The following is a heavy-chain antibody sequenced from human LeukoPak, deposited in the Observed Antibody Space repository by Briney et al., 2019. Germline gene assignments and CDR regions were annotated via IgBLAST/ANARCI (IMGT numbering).Heavy chain of an antibody. CDR1: GYTFTSYG. CDR3: ARDLGQISGEENADI. D-gene: IGHD1-26*01. V-gene: IGHV1-46*01. J-gene: IGHJ3*02. CDR2: INPSGGST. Sequence: ASVKVSCKASGYTFTSYGISWVRQAPGQGLEWMGIINPSGGSTSYAQKFQGRVTMTRDTSTSTVYMELSSLRSEDTAVYYCARDLGQISGEENADIWGQGTMVTVSS.